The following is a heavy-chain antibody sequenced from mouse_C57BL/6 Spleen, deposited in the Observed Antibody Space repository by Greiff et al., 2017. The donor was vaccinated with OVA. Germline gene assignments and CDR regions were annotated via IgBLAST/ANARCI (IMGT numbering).Heavy chain of an antibody. Sequence: EVQLVESGPGMVKPSQSLSLTCTVTGYSITSGYDWHWIRHFPGNKLEWMGYISYSGSTNYNPSLKSRISITHDTSKNHFFLKLNSVTTEDTATYYCATAPKGDAMDYWGQGTSVTVSS. CDR3: ATAPKGDAMDY. V-gene: IGHV3-1*01. CDR2: ISYSGST. J-gene: IGHJ4*01. CDR1: GYSITSGYD.